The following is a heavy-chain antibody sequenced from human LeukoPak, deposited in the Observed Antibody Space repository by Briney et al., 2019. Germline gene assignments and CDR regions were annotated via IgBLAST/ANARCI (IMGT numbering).Heavy chain of an antibody. CDR3: ARASSWYAVRYYYYMDV. V-gene: IGHV4-34*01. J-gene: IGHJ6*03. CDR2: INHSGST. CDR1: GGSFSGYY. D-gene: IGHD6-13*01. Sequence: SETLSLTCAVYGGSFSGYYWSWIRQPPGKGLEWIGEINHSGSTNYNPSLKSRVTISVDTSKNQFSLKLSSVTAADTAVYYCARASSWYAVRYYYYMDVWGKGTTVTISS.